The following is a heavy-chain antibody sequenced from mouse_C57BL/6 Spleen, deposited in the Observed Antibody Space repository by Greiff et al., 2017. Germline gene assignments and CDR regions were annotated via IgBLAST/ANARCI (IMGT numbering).Heavy chain of an antibody. J-gene: IGHJ3*01. V-gene: IGHV3-6*01. D-gene: IGHD1-2*01. CDR2: ISYDGSN. CDR3: ARGGTTADGFAY. Sequence: EVQLKESGPGLVKPSQSLSLTCSVTGYSITSGYYWNWIRQFPGNKLEWMGYISYDGSNNYNPSLKNRISITRDTSKNQFCLKLNSVTTEDTATYYCARGGTTADGFAYWGQGTLVTVSA. CDR1: GYSITSGYY.